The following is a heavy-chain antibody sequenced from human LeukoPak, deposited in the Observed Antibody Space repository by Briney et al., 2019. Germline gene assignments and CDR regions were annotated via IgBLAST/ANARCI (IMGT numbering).Heavy chain of an antibody. CDR2: ISGRGGTT. V-gene: IGHV3-23*01. J-gene: IGHJ4*02. D-gene: IGHD4-17*01. CDR1: GFTFSSFA. CDR3: AKNCRGLPDEPFDY. Sequence: GGSLRLSCAASGFTFSSFAMSWVRQAPGKGLEWVSAISGRGGTTYYADSVKGRFTISRDNSKSTLYVQMNSLRAEDTAVYYCAKNCRGLPDEPFDYWGQGTLVTVSS.